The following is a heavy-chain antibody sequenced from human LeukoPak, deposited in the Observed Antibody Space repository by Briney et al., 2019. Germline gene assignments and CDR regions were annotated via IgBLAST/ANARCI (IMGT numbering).Heavy chain of an antibody. CDR1: GFTFSSYG. J-gene: IGHJ4*02. V-gene: IGHV3-33*01. CDR2: IWYDGSNK. Sequence: PGGSLRLSCAASGFTFSSYGMHWVRQAPGKGLEWVALIWYDGSNKYYADSVKGRLTISRDNSKNTLYLQMNSLRAEDTAVYYCARDVTPYYYDSSGYRYWGQGTLVTVSS. D-gene: IGHD3-22*01. CDR3: ARDVTPYYYDSSGYRY.